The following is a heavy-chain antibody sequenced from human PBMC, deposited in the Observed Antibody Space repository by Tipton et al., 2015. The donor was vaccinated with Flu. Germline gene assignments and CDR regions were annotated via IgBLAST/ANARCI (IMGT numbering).Heavy chain of an antibody. CDR2: ISKNSVNT. D-gene: IGHD2-2*01. J-gene: IGHJ5*02. CDR1: GYTFSIYD. V-gene: IGHV1-18*04. Sequence: QLVQSGAEVKKPGASVKVSCKASGYTFSIYDISWVRQAPGQGLEWMGWISKNSVNTNYAQKFQGRVTMTRDTSTSTVYVELTGLTSEDSATYYCARDPSRRYGESNWFSPWGQGTLVTVSS. CDR3: ARDPSRRYGESNWFSP.